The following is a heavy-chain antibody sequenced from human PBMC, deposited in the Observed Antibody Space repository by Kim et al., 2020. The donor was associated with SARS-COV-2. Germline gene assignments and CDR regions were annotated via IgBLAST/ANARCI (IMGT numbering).Heavy chain of an antibody. J-gene: IGHJ5*02. CDR1: GFSFSNYA. V-gene: IGHV3-30*04. D-gene: IGHD3-16*01. Sequence: GGSLRLSCAASGFSFSNYAIHWVRQAPGKGLEWVAVVSYDGSKKSYADPVKGRFTISRDHTKNTLYLQIDSLRAEDTAVYYCARDRLMNTFGGIIFAWGQGTLITVYS. CDR3: ARDRLMNTFGGIIFA. CDR2: VSYDGSKK.